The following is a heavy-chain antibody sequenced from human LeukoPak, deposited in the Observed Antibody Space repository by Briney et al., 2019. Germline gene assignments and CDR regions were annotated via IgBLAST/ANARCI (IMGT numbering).Heavy chain of an antibody. CDR2: ISSSSSYI. CDR1: GFTFSSYS. J-gene: IGHJ4*02. V-gene: IGHV3-21*01. D-gene: IGHD3-22*01. Sequence: GGSLRLSCAASGFTFSSYSMNWVRQAPGKGLEWVSSISSSSSYIYYADSVKGRFTISRDNAKNSLYLQMNSLRAEDTAVYYCARAPSSGYQFPFDYWGQGTLVTVSS. CDR3: ARAPSSGYQFPFDY.